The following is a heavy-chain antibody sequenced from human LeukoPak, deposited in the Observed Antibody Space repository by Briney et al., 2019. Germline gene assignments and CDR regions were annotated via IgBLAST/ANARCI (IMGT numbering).Heavy chain of an antibody. D-gene: IGHD3-3*01. J-gene: IGHJ4*02. V-gene: IGHV4-39*01. CDR3: ARTYDFWSGQIDY. Sequence: PSETLSLTCTVSGGSISSSSYYWGWIRQPPGKGLEWIGSINYSGSTYFNPSLKSRVTTSVDTSRNQFSLKLSSVTAADTAVYYCARTYDFWSGQIDYWGQGTLVTVSS. CDR1: GGSISSSSYY. CDR2: INYSGST.